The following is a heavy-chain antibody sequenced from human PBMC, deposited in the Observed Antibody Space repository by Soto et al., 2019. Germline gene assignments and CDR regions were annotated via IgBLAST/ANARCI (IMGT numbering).Heavy chain of an antibody. V-gene: IGHV3-23*01. CDR1: GFTFSSHA. CDR2: ISGSDAGT. J-gene: IGHJ4*02. D-gene: IGHD6-13*01. CDR3: TKDPCPRSSCYFDF. Sequence: EVQLLESGGGLVQPGGSLRLSCAASGFTFSSHAMSWVRQAPGKGLEWVSAISGSDAGTFDADSVRGRFTISRDNSKNTLYLHMTGLRVEDTAIYCCTKDPCPRSSCYFDFWGQGSLVTVSS.